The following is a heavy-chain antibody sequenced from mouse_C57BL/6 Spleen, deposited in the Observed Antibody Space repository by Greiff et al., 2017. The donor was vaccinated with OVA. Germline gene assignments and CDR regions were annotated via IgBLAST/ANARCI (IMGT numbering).Heavy chain of an antibody. J-gene: IGHJ1*03. CDR2: IYPGDGDT. Sequence: QVQLKESGPELVKPGASVKISCKASGYAFSSSWMNWVKQRPGKGLEWIGRIYPGDGDTNYNGKFKGKATLTADKSSSTAYMQLSSLTSEDSAVYFCAREGDYGSSPLYWYFDVWGTGTTVTVSS. D-gene: IGHD1-1*01. CDR1: GYAFSSSW. CDR3: AREGDYGSSPLYWYFDV. V-gene: IGHV1-82*01.